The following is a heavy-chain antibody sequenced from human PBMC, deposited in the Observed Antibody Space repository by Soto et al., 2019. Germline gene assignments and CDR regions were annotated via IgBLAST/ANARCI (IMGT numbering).Heavy chain of an antibody. Sequence: EVQLVETGGGLIQLGGSLRLSCAASGFTVSSNFMTWVRQAPGKGLEWVSLIYSGGNTYYADSVKGRFTISRDNSRNTLYLQMNSLRPEDTAVYYCARTRDYDDSDYTGAFDIWGQGTMVTVSS. V-gene: IGHV3-53*02. CDR3: ARTRDYDDSDYTGAFDI. J-gene: IGHJ3*02. D-gene: IGHD3-22*01. CDR2: IYSGGNT. CDR1: GFTVSSNF.